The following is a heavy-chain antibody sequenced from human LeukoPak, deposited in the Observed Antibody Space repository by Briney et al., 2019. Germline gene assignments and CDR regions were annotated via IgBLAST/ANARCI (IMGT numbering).Heavy chain of an antibody. J-gene: IGHJ4*02. CDR3: ARGGFYCGGDCYVDY. Sequence: PSETLSLTCAVYGGSFSPYYWSWIRQPPGKGLEWIGEINHSGSTNYNPSLKSRVTISVDTSKNQFSLRLSSVTAADTAVYYCARGGFYCGGDCYVDYWGQGTLSPSPQ. CDR1: GGSFSPYY. V-gene: IGHV4-34*01. CDR2: INHSGST. D-gene: IGHD2-21*02.